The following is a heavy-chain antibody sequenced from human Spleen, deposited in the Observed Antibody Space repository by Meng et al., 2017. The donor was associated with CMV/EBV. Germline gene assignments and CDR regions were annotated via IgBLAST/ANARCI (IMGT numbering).Heavy chain of an antibody. Sequence: ASVKVSCKASGFTFTGYYMHWVRQAPGQGFEWLGIINPSGGGTVYAQRFQDRVTMTSDTSTTTFYMEMSSLRSEDTAVYYCVRGTYGPGIVMIPAALSGHWGQGTLVTVSS. CDR2: INPSGGGT. J-gene: IGHJ4*02. CDR1: GFTFTGYY. CDR3: VRGTYGPGIVMIPAALSGH. V-gene: IGHV1-46*01. D-gene: IGHD2-2*01.